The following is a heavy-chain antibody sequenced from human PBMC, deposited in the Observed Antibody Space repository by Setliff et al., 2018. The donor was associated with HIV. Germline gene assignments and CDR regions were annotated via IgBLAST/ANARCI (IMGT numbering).Heavy chain of an antibody. V-gene: IGHV3-74*03. CDR1: GFTFSNSW. CDR2: INTDGSSA. J-gene: IGHJ5*01. D-gene: IGHD3-16*01. CDR3: ARGGANPSWFDS. Sequence: GGSLRLSCAAFGFTFSNSWMHWVRQAPGKGLVWVSRINTDGSSATYADSVKGRFTNSRDSAKNTLYLQMDSLRAEDTAVYYCARGGANPSWFDSWGQGT.